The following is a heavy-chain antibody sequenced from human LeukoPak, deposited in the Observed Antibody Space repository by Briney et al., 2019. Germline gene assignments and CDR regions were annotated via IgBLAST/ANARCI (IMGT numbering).Heavy chain of an antibody. J-gene: IGHJ1*01. Sequence: PGGSLRLSCAASGFTFSNYAMSWVRQAPGKGLEWVSSITGTGRSTYYADSVKGRFTISRDNSKNTLYVQMNSLRAEDTAVYYCTRHATTGTTPQQLFHHWGQGTLVTVSS. D-gene: IGHD4-17*01. CDR3: TRHATTGTTPQQLFHH. CDR2: ITGTGRST. V-gene: IGHV3-23*01. CDR1: GFTFSNYA.